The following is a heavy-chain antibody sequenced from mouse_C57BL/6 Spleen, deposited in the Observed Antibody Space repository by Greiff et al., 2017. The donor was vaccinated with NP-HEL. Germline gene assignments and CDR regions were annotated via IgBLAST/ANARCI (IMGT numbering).Heavy chain of an antibody. Sequence: QVQLQQPGAELVKPGASVKLSCKASGYTFTSYWMHWVKQRPGQGLEWIGMIHPNSGSTNYNEKFKSKATLTVDKSSSTAYMQLSSLTSEDSAVYYCARAEDYAYFDYWGQGTTLTVSS. J-gene: IGHJ2*01. CDR3: ARAEDYAYFDY. CDR2: IHPNSGST. D-gene: IGHD2-4*01. CDR1: GYTFTSYW. V-gene: IGHV1-64*01.